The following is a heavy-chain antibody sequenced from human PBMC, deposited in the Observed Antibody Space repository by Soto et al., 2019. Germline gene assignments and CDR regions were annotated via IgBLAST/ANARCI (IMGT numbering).Heavy chain of an antibody. D-gene: IGHD2-21*02. J-gene: IGHJ5*02. V-gene: IGHV3-30*18. CDR1: GFSFSTYG. CDR3: AKGYGGDPPHGWFDP. CDR2: ISYDGTNK. Sequence: QVKLVESGGGVVQPGRSLRLSCAASGFSFSTYGMHWVRQAPGKGLEWVAIISYDGTNKYYADSVKGRFTISRDNSKNTLYLQMNSLRVEDTADYYCAKGYGGDPPHGWFDPWGQGTRVTVSS.